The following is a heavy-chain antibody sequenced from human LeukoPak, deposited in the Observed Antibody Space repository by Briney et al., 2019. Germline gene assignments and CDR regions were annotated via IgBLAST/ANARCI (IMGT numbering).Heavy chain of an antibody. CDR1: GFTFSSYG. D-gene: IGHD3-10*01. Sequence: PGGSLRLSCAASGFTFSSYGMHWVRQAPGKGLEWVAVISYDGSNKYYADSVKGRFTISRDNSKNTLYLQMNSLKTEDTAVYYCTRDRLLWFGGTLIFDYWGQGTLVTVSS. J-gene: IGHJ4*02. CDR3: TRDRLLWFGGTLIFDY. CDR2: ISYDGSNK. V-gene: IGHV3-30*03.